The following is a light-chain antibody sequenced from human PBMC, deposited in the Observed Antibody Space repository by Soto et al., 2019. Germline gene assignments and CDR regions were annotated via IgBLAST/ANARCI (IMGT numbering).Light chain of an antibody. J-gene: IGKJ5*01. CDR3: QQRVSWPIT. V-gene: IGKV3-11*01. CDR2: DAS. CDR1: LSVNSH. Sequence: ESVLTQSPGTLSLSPGESATLSCRASLSVNSHLAWYQQRPGQAPRLLIYDASNRATGIPARFSGSGSGTDFTLTISRLEPEDFAVYYCQQRVSWPITFGQGTRLEIK.